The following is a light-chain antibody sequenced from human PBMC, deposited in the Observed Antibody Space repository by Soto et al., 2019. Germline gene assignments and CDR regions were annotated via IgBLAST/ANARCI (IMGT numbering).Light chain of an antibody. CDR1: ISDVGGYKY. CDR3: SSYTIDSTVV. Sequence: QSALTQPASVSGSPGQSITISCTGTISDVGGYKYVSWYQQHPGKAPKLIIYEVSNRPSGVSSHFSGSKSGNTASLSISGLQAEDEADYYCSSYTIDSTVVFGGGTKVTVL. V-gene: IGLV2-14*01. CDR2: EVS. J-gene: IGLJ2*01.